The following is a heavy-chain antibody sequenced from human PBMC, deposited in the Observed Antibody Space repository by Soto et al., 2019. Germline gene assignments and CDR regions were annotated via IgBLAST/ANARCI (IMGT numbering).Heavy chain of an antibody. CDR3: GKDLSPGGLES. Sequence: SLRLSCVVSGSTIYDYAIHLCGQFAWKGLERVSGIFWVGGGTGYADSVKGRFTISRDRAKNSLSLQMNSLRIEDTAVYYCGKDLSPGGLESWGQGTLVTVSS. V-gene: IGHV3-9*01. CDR2: IFWVGGGT. CDR1: GSTIYDYA. D-gene: IGHD3-16*01. J-gene: IGHJ4*02.